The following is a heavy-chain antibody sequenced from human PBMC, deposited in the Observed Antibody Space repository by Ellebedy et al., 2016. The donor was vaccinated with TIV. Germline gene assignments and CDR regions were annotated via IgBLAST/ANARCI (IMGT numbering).Heavy chain of an antibody. CDR2: INWNGGST. CDR1: GFTFDDYG. CDR3: ARVFGPYGSGSYRGHFDY. J-gene: IGHJ4*02. Sequence: GGSLRLSXAASGFTFDDYGMSWVRQAPGKGLEWVSGINWNGGSTGYADSVKGRFTISRDNAKNSLYLQMNSLRAEDTALYYCARVFGPYGSGSYRGHFDYWGQGTLVTVSS. D-gene: IGHD3-10*01. V-gene: IGHV3-20*03.